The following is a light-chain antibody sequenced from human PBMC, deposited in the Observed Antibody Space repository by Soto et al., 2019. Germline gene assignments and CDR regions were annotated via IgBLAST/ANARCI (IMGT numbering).Light chain of an antibody. V-gene: IGKV1-5*01. CDR3: QEYKRFTWT. CDR2: RAS. CDR1: ERIRNW. J-gene: IGKJ1*01. Sequence: GDRVTLTCRASERIRNWLAWYQQKPGMAPKLLISRASRLETGVPSRFSGSGAGTDFTLTISSLQPDDFATYYCQEYKRFTWTLGQGTKVEIK.